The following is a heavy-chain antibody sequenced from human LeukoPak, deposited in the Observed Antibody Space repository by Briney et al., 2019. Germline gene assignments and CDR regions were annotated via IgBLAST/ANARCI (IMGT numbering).Heavy chain of an antibody. J-gene: IGHJ4*02. CDR2: IRYDGSNK. Sequence: PGGSLRLSCTASGFTFGDYAMSWVRQAPGKGLEWVAFIRYDGSNKYYADSVKGRFTISRDNSKNTLYLQMNSLRAEDTAVYYCAKDGDDYGWGQGTLVTVSS. CDR3: AKDGDDYG. D-gene: IGHD5-12*01. V-gene: IGHV3-30*02. CDR1: GFTFGDYA.